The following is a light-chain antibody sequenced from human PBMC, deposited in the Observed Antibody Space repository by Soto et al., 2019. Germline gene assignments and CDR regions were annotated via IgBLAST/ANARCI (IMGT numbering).Light chain of an antibody. J-gene: IGLJ2*01. CDR3: QSADSSGTYII. CDR1: ALPRQY. V-gene: IGLV3-25*03. CDR2: KDT. Sequence: SYELTQAPSVSVSPGQTARITCSGDALPRQYAYWYQQKPSQAPVLVIYKDTERPSGIPERFSGSGSGTGVTLTISGVRAEDEADYYCQSADSSGTYIIFGGGTKLTVL.